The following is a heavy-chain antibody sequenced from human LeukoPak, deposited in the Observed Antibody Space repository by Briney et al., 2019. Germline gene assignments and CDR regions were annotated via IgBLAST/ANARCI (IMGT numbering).Heavy chain of an antibody. CDR3: SIAAAGSPPIFDP. J-gene: IGHJ5*02. V-gene: IGHV3-15*07. Sequence: GGSLRLSCAASGFTFSSYWMNWARQAPGKGLEWVGRIKSKTDGGTTDYAAPVKGRFTISRDDSKNTLYLQMNSLKTEDTAVYYCSIAAAGSPPIFDPWGQGTLVTVSS. CDR1: GFTFSSYW. CDR2: IKSKTDGGTT. D-gene: IGHD6-13*01.